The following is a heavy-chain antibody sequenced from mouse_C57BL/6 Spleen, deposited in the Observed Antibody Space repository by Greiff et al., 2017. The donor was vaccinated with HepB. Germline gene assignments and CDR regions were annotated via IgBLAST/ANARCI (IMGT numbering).Heavy chain of an antibody. CDR1: GFSLTSYG. CDR3: AKNNGIYDYDGAWFAY. CDR2: IWRGGST. V-gene: IGHV2-5*01. J-gene: IGHJ3*01. D-gene: IGHD2-4*01. Sequence: VKLVESGPGLVQPSQSLSITCTVSGFSLTSYGVHWVRQSPGKGLEWLGVIWRGGSTDYNAAFMSRLSITKDNSKSQVFFKMNSLQADDTAIYYCAKNNGIYDYDGAWFAYWGQGTLVTVSA.